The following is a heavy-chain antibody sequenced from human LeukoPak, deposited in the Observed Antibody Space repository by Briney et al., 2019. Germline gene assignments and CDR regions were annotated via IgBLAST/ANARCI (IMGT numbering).Heavy chain of an antibody. V-gene: IGHV3-48*03. D-gene: IGHD6-13*01. CDR2: ISSSGTTI. CDR1: GFTFSSYE. Sequence: GGSLRLSCAASGFTFSSYEMNWGRQAPGKGLEWVSYISSSGTTIYYADSVKGRFTISRDNAKNSLYLQMNSLRAEDTAVYYCAIGLFEEQQPYWGQGTLVTVSS. J-gene: IGHJ4*02. CDR3: AIGLFEEQQPY.